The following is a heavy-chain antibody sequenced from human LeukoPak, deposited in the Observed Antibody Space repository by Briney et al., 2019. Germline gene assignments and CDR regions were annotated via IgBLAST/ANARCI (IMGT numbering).Heavy chain of an antibody. CDR2: INPNGGGT. V-gene: IGHV1-2*02. J-gene: IGHJ4*02. D-gene: IGHD3-9*01. Sequence: ASVKVSCKASGGTFSSYAISWVRQAPGQGLEWMGWINPNGGGTNYAQKFQGRVTMTRDTSISTAYMELSRLRSDDTAMYYCARTGSYYSAMYYLDYWGQGTLVAVSS. CDR1: GGTFSSYA. CDR3: ARTGSYYSAMYYLDY.